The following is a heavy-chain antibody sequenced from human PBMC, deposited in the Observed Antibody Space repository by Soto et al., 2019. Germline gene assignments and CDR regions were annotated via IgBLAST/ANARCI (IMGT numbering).Heavy chain of an antibody. D-gene: IGHD2-8*01. Sequence: GGSLRLSCAASGFTFSSYGMHWVRQAPGKGLEWVAVIWYDGSNKYYADSVKGRFTISRDNSKNTLYLQMNSLRAEDTAVYYCARDRQVIVLMVYAPNSTRGDGMDVWGQGTTVTVSS. CDR3: ARDRQVIVLMVYAPNSTRGDGMDV. V-gene: IGHV3-33*01. CDR2: IWYDGSNK. J-gene: IGHJ6*02. CDR1: GFTFSSYG.